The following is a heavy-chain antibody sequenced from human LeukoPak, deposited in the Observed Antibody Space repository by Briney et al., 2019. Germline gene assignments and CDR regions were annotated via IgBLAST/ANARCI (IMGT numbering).Heavy chain of an antibody. J-gene: IGHJ5*02. CDR2: INSDESST. CDR3: ARARGLGYGDDVRWFDP. CDR1: GFTFSSYW. D-gene: IGHD4-17*01. V-gene: IGHV3-74*01. Sequence: QPGGSLRLSCAASGFTFSSYWMHWVRQPPGKGLVWVSRINSDESSTNYADSVKGRFTISRDNAKNTLYLQMNSLRAEDTAVYYCARARGLGYGDDVRWFDPWGQGTLVTVSS.